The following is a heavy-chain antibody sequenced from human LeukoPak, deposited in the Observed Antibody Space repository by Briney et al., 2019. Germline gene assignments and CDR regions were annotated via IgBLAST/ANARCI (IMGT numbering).Heavy chain of an antibody. J-gene: IGHJ4*02. Sequence: GSLRLPCAASIFTFSSYEMNWVRQAPGKGLEWVAYISSSGSIMYYADSVKGRFTISRDNAKHSLYLQMNSLRAEDTAVYYCVGGGYGNKRVDYWGQGTLVTVSS. D-gene: IGHD6-25*01. CDR3: VGGGYGNKRVDY. CDR2: ISSSGSIM. V-gene: IGHV3-48*03. CDR1: IFTFSSYE.